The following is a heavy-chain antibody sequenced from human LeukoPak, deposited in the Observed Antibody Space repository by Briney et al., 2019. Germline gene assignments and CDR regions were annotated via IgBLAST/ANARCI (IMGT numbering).Heavy chain of an antibody. CDR3: ARLRGGYSYGRTDV. CDR2: INHSGST. CDR1: GGSDTSTHW. J-gene: IGHJ6*02. D-gene: IGHD5-18*01. Sequence: SETLSLTCAVSGGSDTSTHWWDWVRPPPGEGLEWVGEINHSGSTNYNPSLTSRLTMSVDLYENHISLKLTSVTAADTAVYYCARLRGGYSYGRTDVWGQGTTVTVSS. V-gene: IGHV4-4*02.